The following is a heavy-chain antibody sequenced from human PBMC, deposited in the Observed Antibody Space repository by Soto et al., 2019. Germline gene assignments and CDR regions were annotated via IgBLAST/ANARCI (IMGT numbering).Heavy chain of an antibody. D-gene: IGHD6-13*01. Sequence: SVSNAWMNWVRQAPGKGLEWVGRIKSKTDGGTTDYAAPVKGRFTISRDDSKNTLYLQMNSLKTEDTAVYYCTGGVSGRRGLGYWGQGTLVTVSS. CDR3: TGGVSGRRGLGY. V-gene: IGHV3-15*07. J-gene: IGHJ4*02. CDR2: IKSKTDGGTT. CDR1: SVSNAW.